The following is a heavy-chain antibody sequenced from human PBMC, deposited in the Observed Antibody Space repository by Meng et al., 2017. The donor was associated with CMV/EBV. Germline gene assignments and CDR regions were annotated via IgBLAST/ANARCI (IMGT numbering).Heavy chain of an antibody. D-gene: IGHD1-26*01. J-gene: IGHJ4*02. CDR1: GGSISSSSYY. V-gene: IGHV4-39*07. Sequence: QLHLQGAGPGLVKPSETLSLTCTVSGGSISSSSYYWGWIRQPPGKGLEWIGSIYYSGSTYYNPSLKSRVTISVDTSKNQFSLKLSSVTAADTAVYYCASIVGAQDYWGQGTLVTVSS. CDR3: ASIVGAQDY. CDR2: IYYSGST.